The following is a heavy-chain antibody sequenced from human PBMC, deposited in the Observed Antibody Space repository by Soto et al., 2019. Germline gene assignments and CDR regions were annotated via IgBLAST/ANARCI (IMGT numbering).Heavy chain of an antibody. J-gene: IGHJ6*02. Sequence: GGSLRLSCAASGFTFSSYGMHWVRQAPGKGLEWVAVISYDGSNKYYADSVKGRFTISRDNSKNTLYLQMNSLRAEDTAVYYCAKEITIFGVAYYGMDVWGQGTTVTVSS. CDR1: GFTFSSYG. V-gene: IGHV3-30*18. D-gene: IGHD3-3*01. CDR2: ISYDGSNK. CDR3: AKEITIFGVAYYGMDV.